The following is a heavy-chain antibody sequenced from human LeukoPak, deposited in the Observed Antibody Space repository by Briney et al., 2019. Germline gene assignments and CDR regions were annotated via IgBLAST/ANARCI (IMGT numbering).Heavy chain of an antibody. Sequence: ASVKVSCKASGGTFSSYAISWVRQAPGQGLEWMGGIIPIFGTANYAQKFQGRVTITTDESTSTAYMELSSLRSEDTAVYYRARAPSPVLELRLSGYYYYMDVWGKGTTVTVSS. J-gene: IGHJ6*03. CDR1: GGTFSSYA. D-gene: IGHD5-18*01. V-gene: IGHV1-69*05. CDR3: ARAPSPVLELRLSGYYYYMDV. CDR2: IIPIFGTA.